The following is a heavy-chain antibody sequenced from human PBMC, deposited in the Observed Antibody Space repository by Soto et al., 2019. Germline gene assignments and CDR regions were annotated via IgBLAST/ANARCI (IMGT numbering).Heavy chain of an antibody. V-gene: IGHV4-39*01. J-gene: IGHJ4*02. Sequence: SETLSLTCTVSGGSVSSSSCYWGWIRQPPGKGLEWIGTIFYSGSTYYNPSLKSRVTISVDTSKNQFSLRLISVTAADTALYYCARRYGWLYFDYWGQGSLVTVSS. D-gene: IGHD6-19*01. CDR3: ARRYGWLYFDY. CDR2: IFYSGST. CDR1: GGSVSSSSCY.